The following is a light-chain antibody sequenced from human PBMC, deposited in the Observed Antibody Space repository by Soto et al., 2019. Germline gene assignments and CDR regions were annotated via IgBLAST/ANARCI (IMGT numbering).Light chain of an antibody. Sequence: QSALTQPPSASGSPGQSVTISCTGASSDVGGYSYVSWYQQHPGKAPKLMIYEVSKRPSGVPDRFSGSKSGNTASLTVSGLQAEDEADYYCQSYDSGLIGLVFGTGTQLTVL. V-gene: IGLV2-8*01. CDR1: SSDVGGYSY. J-gene: IGLJ2*01. CDR2: EVS. CDR3: QSYDSGLIGLV.